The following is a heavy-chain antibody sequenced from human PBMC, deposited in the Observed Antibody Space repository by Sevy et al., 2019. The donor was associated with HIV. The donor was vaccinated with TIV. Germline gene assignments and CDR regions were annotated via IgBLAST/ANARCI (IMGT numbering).Heavy chain of an antibody. D-gene: IGHD4-17*01. CDR3: ARDHVKDGDLGDYYSAMDV. V-gene: IGHV3-11*01. CDR1: GFTISDYF. J-gene: IGHJ6*02. Sequence: GGSLRLSCAAAGFTISDYFMTWIRQAPGKGLEWVSYISSSGDTIYYADSVKGRFTISRDNARNSLYLQMNSLRAEDTAVYYCARDHVKDGDLGDYYSAMDVWGQGTTVTVSS. CDR2: ISSSGDTI.